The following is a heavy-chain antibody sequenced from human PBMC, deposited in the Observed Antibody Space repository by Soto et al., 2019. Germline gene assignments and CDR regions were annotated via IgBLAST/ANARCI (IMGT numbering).Heavy chain of an antibody. D-gene: IGHD3-3*02. J-gene: IGHJ5*02. CDR1: GATASITSYD. CDR2: LHYSGSI. Sequence: SDPLAHSCSVSGATASITSYDWWWIHHPPGMGLQCVGSLHYSGSIDYRPSLKGRVSMSRDTSENQVSLSLISVTAADPAVYYHGRHSHLSYKWLAPSREGTLVTV. V-gene: IGHV4-39*01. CDR3: GRHSHLSYKWLAP.